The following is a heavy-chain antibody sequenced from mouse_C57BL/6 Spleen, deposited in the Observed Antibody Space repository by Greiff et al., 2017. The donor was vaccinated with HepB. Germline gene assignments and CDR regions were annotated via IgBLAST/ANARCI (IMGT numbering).Heavy chain of an antibody. CDR1: GYTFTSYW. D-gene: IGHD2-5*01. V-gene: IGHV1-55*01. J-gene: IGHJ4*01. CDR3: ARGSNSYYYAVDY. Sequence: QVQLQQPGAELVKPGASVKMSCKASGYTFTSYWITWVKQRPGQGLEWIGDIYPGSGSTNYNEKFKSKATLTVDTSSSTAYMQLSSLTSEDSAVYYCARGSNSYYYAVDYWGQGTSVTVSS. CDR2: IYPGSGST.